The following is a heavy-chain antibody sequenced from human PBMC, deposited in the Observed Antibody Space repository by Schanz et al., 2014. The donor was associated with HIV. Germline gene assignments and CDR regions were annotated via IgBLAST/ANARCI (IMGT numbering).Heavy chain of an antibody. CDR3: ARDLNVGRHFDH. CDR2: IGHEGNDI. J-gene: IGHJ4*02. CDR1: GFIFSDHF. D-gene: IGHD1-26*01. V-gene: IGHV3-33*08. Sequence: QVQLVESGGGVVQPGGSLRLSCTTSGFIFSDHFMGWVRQAPGKGLEWVAVIGHEGNDIHYVDSVAGRFSISRDNSKNTLYLQLGSLRTEDTAVYYCARDLNVGRHFDHWGQGTLVTVSS.